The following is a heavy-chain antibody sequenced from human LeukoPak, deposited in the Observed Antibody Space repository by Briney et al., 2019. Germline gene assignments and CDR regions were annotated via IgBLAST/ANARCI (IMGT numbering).Heavy chain of an antibody. CDR2: ISVSSNTI. J-gene: IGHJ4*02. V-gene: IGHV3-48*01. D-gene: IGHD3-10*01. Sequence: GGSLRLSCAASGFTFSSYSMNWVRQAPGKGLEWVSYISVSSNTIYYADSVKGRFTISRDNAKNSLYLQMNSLRAEDTAVYYCARAPEGSGSLYFFDYWGQGTLVTVSS. CDR1: GFTFSSYS. CDR3: ARAPEGSGSLYFFDY.